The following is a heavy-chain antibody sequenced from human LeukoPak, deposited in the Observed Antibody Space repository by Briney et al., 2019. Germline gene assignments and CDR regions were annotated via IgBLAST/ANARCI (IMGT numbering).Heavy chain of an antibody. Sequence: PGRSLRLSCAASGFTFSSYGMHWVRQAPGKGLEWVAVISYDGSNKYYADSVKGRFTISRGNSKNTLYLQMNSLRAEDTAVYYCAKAGSGSTLDYWGQGTLVTVSS. J-gene: IGHJ4*02. D-gene: IGHD3-10*01. CDR1: GFTFSSYG. V-gene: IGHV3-30*18. CDR3: AKAGSGSTLDY. CDR2: ISYDGSNK.